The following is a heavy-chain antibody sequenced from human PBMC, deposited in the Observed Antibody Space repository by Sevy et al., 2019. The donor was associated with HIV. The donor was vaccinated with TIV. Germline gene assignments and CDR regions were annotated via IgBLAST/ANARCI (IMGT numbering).Heavy chain of an antibody. D-gene: IGHD2-8*02. Sequence: GGSLRLSCAASGFTFSHAWMSWVRQAPGKGLEWVGRIESKPDGGTTDYAAPVKGRFTISRDDSKNTLFLQMNSLKTEVTAVYYCSTDPIIVLLVTDGMDLWGQGTTVTVSS. CDR3: STDPIIVLLVTDGMDL. J-gene: IGHJ6*02. CDR2: IESKPDGGTT. CDR1: GFTFSHAW. V-gene: IGHV3-15*04.